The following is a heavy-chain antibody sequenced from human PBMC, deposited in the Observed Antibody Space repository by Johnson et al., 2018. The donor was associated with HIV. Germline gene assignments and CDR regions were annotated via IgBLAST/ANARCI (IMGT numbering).Heavy chain of an antibody. J-gene: IGHJ3*02. D-gene: IGHD3-22*01. V-gene: IGHV3-9*01. Sequence: EVQLVESGGGLVQPGGSLRLSCAASGFTFSSYAMHWVRQAPGKGLEWVSGISWNSGSIGYADSVKGRFTISRDNAKNSLYLQMNSLRAEDTALYYCAKDIATMIVVVRGAFDIWGQGTMVTVSS. CDR2: ISWNSGSI. CDR1: GFTFSSYA. CDR3: AKDIATMIVVVRGAFDI.